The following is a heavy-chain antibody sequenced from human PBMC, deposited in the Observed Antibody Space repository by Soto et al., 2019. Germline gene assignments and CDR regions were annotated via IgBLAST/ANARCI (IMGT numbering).Heavy chain of an antibody. J-gene: IGHJ6*02. CDR3: ARDLFTSYYYYGMDV. D-gene: IGHD2-2*01. CDR2: INSDGSST. CDR1: GFTFSSYW. Sequence: GGSLRLSSAASGFTFSSYWMHWVRQAPGKGLVWVSRINSDGSSTSYADSVKGRFTISRDNAKNTLYLQMNSLRAEDTAVYYCARDLFTSYYYYGMDVWGQGTTVTVSS. V-gene: IGHV3-74*01.